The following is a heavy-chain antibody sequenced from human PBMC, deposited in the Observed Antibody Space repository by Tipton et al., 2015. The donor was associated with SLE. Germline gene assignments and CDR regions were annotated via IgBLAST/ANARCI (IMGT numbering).Heavy chain of an antibody. CDR3: ARKRYYDSSGYYYGAFDI. CDR1: GGSFSGYY. D-gene: IGHD3-22*01. J-gene: IGHJ3*02. V-gene: IGHV4-34*01. CDR2: INHSGST. Sequence: TLSLTCAVYGGSFSGYYWSWIRQPPGKGLEWIGEINHSGSTNYNPSLKSRVTISVDTSKNQFSLKLSSVTAADTAVHYCARKRYYDSSGYYYGAFDIWGQGTMVTVSS.